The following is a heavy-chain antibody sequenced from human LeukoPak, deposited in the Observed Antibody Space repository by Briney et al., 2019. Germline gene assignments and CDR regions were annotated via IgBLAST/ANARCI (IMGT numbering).Heavy chain of an antibody. V-gene: IGHV3-30-3*01. J-gene: IGHJ4*01. CDR2: ISYDGSNT. D-gene: IGHD3-16*01. Sequence: HPGGSLRFSCAASGFTFSTYSLNWVRQAPGKGLEWVALISYDGSNTNYADSVKGRFTISRDTSKDTLYLQMNSLRIEDTAVYYCARALWGSHENPPFDYWGHGTLVTVSS. CDR1: GFTFSTYS. CDR3: ARALWGSHENPPFDY.